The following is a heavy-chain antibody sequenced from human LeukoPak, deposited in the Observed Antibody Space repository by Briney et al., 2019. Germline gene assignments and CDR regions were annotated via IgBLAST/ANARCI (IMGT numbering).Heavy chain of an antibody. J-gene: IGHJ6*03. V-gene: IGHV4-59*01. CDR1: GGSISSYY. CDR2: IYYSGST. CDR3: AREVEGYDILTGYRYYYYMDV. Sequence: SETLSLTCTVSGGSISSYYWSWIREPPGKGLEWSGYIYYSGSTNYNPSLKSRVTISVDTSKNQFSLKLSSVTAADTAVYYCAREVEGYDILTGYRYYYYMDVWGKGTTVTISS. D-gene: IGHD3-9*01.